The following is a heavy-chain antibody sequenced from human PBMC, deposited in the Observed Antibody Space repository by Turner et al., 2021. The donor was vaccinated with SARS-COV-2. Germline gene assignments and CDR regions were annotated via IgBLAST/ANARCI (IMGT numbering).Heavy chain of an antibody. CDR2: ISGSGGST. Sequence: EVQLLESGGGLVQPGGSLRLSCAASGFTFSSYAMSWLRQAPGKGLEWVSAISGSGGSTFYADSVKGRFTISRDDSKNTLYLQMNSLRAEDTAVYYCARDGQVGATTGVDYWGQGTLVTVSS. J-gene: IGHJ4*02. V-gene: IGHV3-23*01. CDR3: ARDGQVGATTGVDY. CDR1: GFTFSSYA. D-gene: IGHD1-26*01.